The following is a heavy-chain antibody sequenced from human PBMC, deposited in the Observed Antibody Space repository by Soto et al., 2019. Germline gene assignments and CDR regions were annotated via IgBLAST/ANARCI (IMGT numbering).Heavy chain of an antibody. Sequence: QVQLVESGGGVVQPGGSLRLSCTTSGFTFNTYGMHWVRQAPGKGLEWVAIIWYDGSHKYYADAVKGRFTISRDNSRNTLYLQMNSPRAEETALYYCARADCTGAYCYSWPFNYGVDVWGQGTTVTVSS. CDR1: GFTFNTYG. CDR3: ARADCTGAYCYSWPFNYGVDV. J-gene: IGHJ6*02. CDR2: IWYDGSHK. D-gene: IGHD2-15*01. V-gene: IGHV3-33*01.